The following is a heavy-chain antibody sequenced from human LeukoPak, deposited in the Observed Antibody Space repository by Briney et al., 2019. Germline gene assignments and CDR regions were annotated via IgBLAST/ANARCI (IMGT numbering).Heavy chain of an antibody. Sequence: GGSLRLSCAASGFTFSDYYMNWIRQAPGKGLEWISYISSSGSYTKSADSVKGRFTISRDNAKNSVYLQMNSLRGEAPAVYYCARGRGSGSRWGGAFDIWGQGTMVTVSS. CDR2: ISSSGSYT. CDR1: GFTFSDYY. D-gene: IGHD3-10*01. CDR3: ARGRGSGSRWGGAFDI. V-gene: IGHV3-11*05. J-gene: IGHJ3*02.